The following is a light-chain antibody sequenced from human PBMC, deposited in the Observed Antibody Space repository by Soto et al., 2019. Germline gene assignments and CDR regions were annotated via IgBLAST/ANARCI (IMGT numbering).Light chain of an antibody. CDR2: TTN. CDR3: LLYYGGAQLV. J-gene: IGLJ3*02. V-gene: IGLV7-43*01. Sequence: VVTQEPSLTVSPGGTVTLTCASSTGAVTSGNYPSWFQQKPGQTPRTLIYTTNSRHSWTPARLSGSLLGGKAALTLSGVQPEDEAEYYCLLYYGGAQLVFGGGTKLTVL. CDR1: TGAVTSGNY.